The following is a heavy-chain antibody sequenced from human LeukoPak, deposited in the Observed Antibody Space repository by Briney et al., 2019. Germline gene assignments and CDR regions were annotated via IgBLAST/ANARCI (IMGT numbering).Heavy chain of an antibody. D-gene: IGHD3-3*01. Sequence: GGSLRLSCAASGFTFSDYYMSWIRQAPGKGLEWVSYISSSGSTIYYADSVKGRFTISRDNAKNSLYLQMNSLRAEDTAVYYCAKDLYVRLGFLEWLLWAWDYWGQGTLVTVSS. CDR3: AKDLYVRLGFLEWLLWAWDY. J-gene: IGHJ4*02. CDR1: GFTFSDYY. CDR2: ISSSGSTI. V-gene: IGHV3-11*01.